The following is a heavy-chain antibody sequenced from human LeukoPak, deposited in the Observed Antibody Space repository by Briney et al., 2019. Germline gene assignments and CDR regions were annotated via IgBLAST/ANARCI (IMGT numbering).Heavy chain of an antibody. CDR1: GDSISSSSYF. CDR2: SYHTGNT. V-gene: IGHV4-39*07. Sequence: SETLSLTCSVSGDSISSSSYFWGWIRQSPGQGLEWIGTSYHTGNTYSNPSLKSRVTISLDTSSNQFSLKLNSVTAADTAVYYCARDPGLYYFDLWGQGALVTVSS. CDR3: ARDPGLYYFDL. J-gene: IGHJ4*02.